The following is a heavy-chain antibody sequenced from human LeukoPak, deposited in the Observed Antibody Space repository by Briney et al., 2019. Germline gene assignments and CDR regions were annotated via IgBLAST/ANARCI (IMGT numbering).Heavy chain of an antibody. CDR3: ARDTYYYDSSGYSAPTRLYFDY. D-gene: IGHD3-22*01. CDR2: IIGSGRDT. Sequence: PGGSLRLSCTASGFTFSTYAMDWVRQAPGKRLEWVSSIIGSGRDTYYADSVKGRFSISRDNSKNTVNLQMNSLRAEDTAVYYCARDTYYYDSSGYSAPTRLYFDYWGQGTLVTVSS. CDR1: GFTFSTYA. J-gene: IGHJ4*02. V-gene: IGHV3-23*01.